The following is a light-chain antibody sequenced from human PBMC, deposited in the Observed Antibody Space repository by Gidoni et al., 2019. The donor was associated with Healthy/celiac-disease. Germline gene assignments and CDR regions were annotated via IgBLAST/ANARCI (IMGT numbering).Light chain of an antibody. J-gene: IGLJ2*01. Sequence: QSVLTQPHSASGTPGQRVTSSSSGSSANIGSNYVYWYQQLPGTAPNLLIYRNNQRPSGVPDRFSGSKSGSSASLAISWLRSEDEADYYCAAWDDSLSGVVFGGGTKLTVL. CDR3: AAWDDSLSGVV. CDR1: SANIGSNY. V-gene: IGLV1-47*01. CDR2: RNN.